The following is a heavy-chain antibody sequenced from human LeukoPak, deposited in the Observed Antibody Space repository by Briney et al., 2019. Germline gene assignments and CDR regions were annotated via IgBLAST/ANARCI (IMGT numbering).Heavy chain of an antibody. V-gene: IGHV4-59*01. Sequence: KTSETLSLTCTVSGGSISSYYWSWIRQPPGKGLEWIGYIYYSGSTNYNPSLKSRVTISVDTSKNQFSLKLSSVTAADTAVYYCARSGEYDSSGWGYFQHWGQGTLVTVSS. CDR2: IYYSGST. CDR1: GGSISSYY. J-gene: IGHJ1*01. CDR3: ARSGEYDSSGWGYFQH. D-gene: IGHD3-22*01.